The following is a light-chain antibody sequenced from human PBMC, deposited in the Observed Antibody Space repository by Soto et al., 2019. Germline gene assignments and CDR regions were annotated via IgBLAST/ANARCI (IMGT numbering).Light chain of an antibody. V-gene: IGLV1-47*01. CDR2: RNI. Sequence: QAVVTQPPSASGTPGQRVTISCSGSSSNIGSNYVYWYQQFPGTAPKLLIYRNIERPSGVPDRFSGSKSGTSASLAISGLRSEDEADYFCSAWNDSLSVLFGGGTKVTVL. CDR1: SSNIGSNY. J-gene: IGLJ2*01. CDR3: SAWNDSLSVL.